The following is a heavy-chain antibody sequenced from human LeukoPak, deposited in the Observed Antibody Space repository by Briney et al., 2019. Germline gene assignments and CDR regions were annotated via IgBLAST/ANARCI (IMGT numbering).Heavy chain of an antibody. D-gene: IGHD6-19*01. J-gene: IGHJ4*02. Sequence: ASVTVSFTASAYTFTVYYMHWVRQAPGQGLEWMGWINPDSGGTNYAQKFQGRVTMTRDTSISTAYMEVSRLRSDDTAVYYCAREGSGWYGNFDYWGQGTLVTVSS. CDR2: INPDSGGT. V-gene: IGHV1-2*02. CDR1: AYTFTVYY. CDR3: AREGSGWYGNFDY.